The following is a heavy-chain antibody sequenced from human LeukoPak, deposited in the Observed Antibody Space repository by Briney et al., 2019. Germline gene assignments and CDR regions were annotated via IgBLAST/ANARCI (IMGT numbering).Heavy chain of an antibody. Sequence: ASVKVSCKASGYTFTSNDIHWVRQAPGQGLEWMGIINPSGGITSYAQKFQGRVTMTRDTSTSTVYMELSSLRSEDTAVYYCARFASLYSRSWYYAFDIWGQGTMVTVSS. CDR1: GYTFTSND. CDR2: INPSGGIT. V-gene: IGHV1-46*01. CDR3: ARFASLYSRSWYYAFDI. J-gene: IGHJ3*02. D-gene: IGHD6-13*01.